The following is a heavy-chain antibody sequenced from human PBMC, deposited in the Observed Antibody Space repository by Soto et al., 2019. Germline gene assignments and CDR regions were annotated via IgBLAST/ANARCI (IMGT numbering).Heavy chain of an antibody. J-gene: IGHJ4*02. CDR1: GYTFTGYY. D-gene: IGHD3-22*01. CDR3: ARDRKSIYYDSSGYYGGPFDY. Sequence: ASVKVSCKASGYTFTGYYMHWVRQAPGQRLEWMGWINPNSDGTNYAQKFQGWVTMTRDTSISTAYMELSRLRSDGTAVYYCARDRKSIYYDSSGYYGGPFDYWGQGTLVTVSS. V-gene: IGHV1-2*04. CDR2: INPNSDGT.